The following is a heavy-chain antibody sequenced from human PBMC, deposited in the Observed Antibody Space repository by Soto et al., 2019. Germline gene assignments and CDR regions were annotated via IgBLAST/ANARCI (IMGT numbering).Heavy chain of an antibody. CDR2: IIPIFGTA. CDR3: ARGLGRYFDWLSRLDY. D-gene: IGHD3-9*01. Sequence: GASVKVSCKASGGTFSSYAISWVRQAPGQGLEWMGGIIPIFGTANYAQKFQGRVTITADESTSTAYMELSSLRSEDTAVYYCARGLGRYFDWLSRLDYWGQGTLVTVSS. V-gene: IGHV1-69*13. J-gene: IGHJ4*02. CDR1: GGTFSSYA.